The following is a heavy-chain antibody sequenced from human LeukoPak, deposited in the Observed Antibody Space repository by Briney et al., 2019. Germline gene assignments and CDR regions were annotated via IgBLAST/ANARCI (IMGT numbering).Heavy chain of an antibody. CDR1: GYTFSSYY. CDR3: ARVRGLHYYDSSGYHFDY. V-gene: IGHV1-46*01. Sequence: ASLRVSSTASGYTFSSYYMHWGRQAPGQGVGWMGLNNPSGGSTSYAQKFQGRVTMTRDTSTSTVYMELSSLRSEDTAVYYCARVRGLHYYDSSGYHFDYWGQGTLVTVSS. D-gene: IGHD3-22*01. CDR2: NNPSGGST. J-gene: IGHJ4*02.